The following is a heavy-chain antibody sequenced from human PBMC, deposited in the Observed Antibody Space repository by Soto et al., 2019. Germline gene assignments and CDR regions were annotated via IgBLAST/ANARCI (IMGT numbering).Heavy chain of an antibody. Sequence: GGSLRLSCAASGFTFNTYWMHWVRQAPGKGPVWVSRISGDGSQTRYADSVQGRFTISRDNAKNTLYLQMNSPRAEDTAVYYCVRGYFYDNAGPYFDYWGQGTLVTVSS. J-gene: IGHJ4*02. CDR1: GFTFNTYW. CDR3: VRGYFYDNAGPYFDY. CDR2: ISGDGSQT. V-gene: IGHV3-74*01. D-gene: IGHD3-22*01.